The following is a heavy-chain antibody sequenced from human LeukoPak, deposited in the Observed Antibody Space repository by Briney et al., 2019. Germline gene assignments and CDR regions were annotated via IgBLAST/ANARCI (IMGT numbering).Heavy chain of an antibody. D-gene: IGHD1-26*01. J-gene: IGHJ3*02. CDR1: GFTFSSYA. CDR2: ISYDGSNK. CDR3: ARGSRSGSLTSAFDI. Sequence: GGSLRLSCAASGFTFSSYAMHWVRQAPGKGLEWVAVISYDGSNKYYADSVKGRFTISRDNSKNTLYLQMNSLRAEDTAVYYCARGSRSGSLTSAFDIWGQGTMVTVSS. V-gene: IGHV3-30*14.